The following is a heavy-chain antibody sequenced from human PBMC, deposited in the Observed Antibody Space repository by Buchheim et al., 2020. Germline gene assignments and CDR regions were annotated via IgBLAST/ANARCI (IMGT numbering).Heavy chain of an antibody. V-gene: IGHV1-8*01. J-gene: IGHJ6*02. CDR1: GYTFTSYD. Sequence: QVQLVQSGAEVKKPGASVKVSCKASGYTFTSYDINWVRQATGQGLEWMGWMNPNSGNTGYAQKFQGRVTMTRNTSISTAYMELSSLRSDDTAVYYCARPAPWPYAYYHYSYGMDVKGQG. D-gene: IGHD4-17*01. CDR2: MNPNSGNT. CDR3: ARPAPWPYAYYHYSYGMDV.